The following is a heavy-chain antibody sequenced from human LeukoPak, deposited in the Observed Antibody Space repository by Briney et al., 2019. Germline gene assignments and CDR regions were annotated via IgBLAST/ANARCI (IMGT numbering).Heavy chain of an antibody. D-gene: IGHD3-22*01. CDR1: GYSITSGFQ. Sequence: SETLSLTCTVYGYSITSGFQWGWIRQPPGKGLEWIGTIYHSGTTYHNPSLKGRVTISVDTYENQFSLNLNSVTAADTAVYYCARSGYYDNVFDIWGQGTMVTVSS. J-gene: IGHJ3*02. CDR2: IYHSGTT. CDR3: ARSGYYDNVFDI. V-gene: IGHV4-38-2*02.